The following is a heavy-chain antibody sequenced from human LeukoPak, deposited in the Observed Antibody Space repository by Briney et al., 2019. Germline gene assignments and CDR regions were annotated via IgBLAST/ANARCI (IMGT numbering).Heavy chain of an antibody. Sequence: GGSLRLSCAASGFTFSDAWMSWVRQAPGKGLEWVGHIKSKVDRETTDYAAPGKGRFTISRDDSKNTVYLQMNSLKTEDTAVYYCTTEAPWYSSGRGWSDYWGQGTLVTVSS. J-gene: IGHJ4*02. CDR3: TTEAPWYSSGRGWSDY. CDR2: IKSKVDRETT. CDR1: GFTFSDAW. V-gene: IGHV3-15*01. D-gene: IGHD6-19*01.